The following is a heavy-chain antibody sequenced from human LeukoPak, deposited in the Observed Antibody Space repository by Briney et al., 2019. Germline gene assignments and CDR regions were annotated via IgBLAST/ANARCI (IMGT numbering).Heavy chain of an antibody. J-gene: IGHJ4*02. Sequence: ASVNVSCKASGGTFSSYTINWVRQAPGQGLEWMGGIIPVFGTANYVQKFQGRVTITADKSTSTAYMELSSLRSEDTAVYYCARDVGSSSWLYWGQGTLVTVSS. CDR1: GGTFSSYT. CDR3: ARDVGSSSWLY. CDR2: IIPVFGTA. V-gene: IGHV1-69*06. D-gene: IGHD6-13*01.